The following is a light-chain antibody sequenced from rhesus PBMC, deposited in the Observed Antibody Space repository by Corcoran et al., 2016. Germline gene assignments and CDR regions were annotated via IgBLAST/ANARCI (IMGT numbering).Light chain of an antibody. CDR2: AAS. J-gene: IGKJ4*01. CDR1: QGSSSY. CDR3: LQHHSYPLT. V-gene: IGKV1-28*01. Sequence: DIQMTQSPSSLSASVGDTVTITCRASQGSSSYLNWFQKKTGKAPKLLIYAASSLESGVPSRFSGIGSWTEFTLPISSLQPEDFAAYYCLQHHSYPLTFGGGTKVEIK.